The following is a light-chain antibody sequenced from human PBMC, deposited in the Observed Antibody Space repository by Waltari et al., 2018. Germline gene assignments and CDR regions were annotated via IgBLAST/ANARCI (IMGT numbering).Light chain of an antibody. J-gene: IGLJ3*02. CDR3: SSYSTGGTPL. CDR1: SRDVGGYNY. V-gene: IGLV2-14*01. Sequence: QSALTQPASVSGSPGQSITISCTGTSRDVGGYNYVSWFQQHPGKAPKLLIYDVSDRPSRVSNRSSGSKSGNTASLTISGLQAEDEADYYCSSYSTGGTPLFGGGTKLTVL. CDR2: DVS.